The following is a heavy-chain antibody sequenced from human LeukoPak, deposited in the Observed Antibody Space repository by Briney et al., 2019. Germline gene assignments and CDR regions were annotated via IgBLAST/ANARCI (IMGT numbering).Heavy chain of an antibody. V-gene: IGHV3-74*01. J-gene: IGHJ4*02. D-gene: IGHD2/OR15-2a*01. CDR1: GNYL. CDR3: VSFYEAY. Sequence: GGSLRLSCAASGNYLMHWVRQAPGKGLVWVSHINSDGSWTSYADSVKGRFTISKDNAKNTVYLQMNNLRAEDTAVYYCVSFYEAYWGRGTLVTVSS. CDR2: INSDGSWT.